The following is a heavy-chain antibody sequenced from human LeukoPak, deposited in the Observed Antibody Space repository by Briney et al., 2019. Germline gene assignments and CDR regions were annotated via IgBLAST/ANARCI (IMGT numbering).Heavy chain of an antibody. CDR1: GGSISSGSYY. V-gene: IGHV4-61*02. CDR3: ARESITGYYYYYYMDV. J-gene: IGHJ6*03. CDR2: IYTSGST. Sequence: SETLSLTCTVSGGSISSGSYYWSWIRQPAGKGLEWIGRIYTSGSTNYNPSLKSRVTISVDTSKNQFSLKLSSVTAADTAVYYCARESITGYYYYYYMDVWGKGTTVTVSS. D-gene: IGHD1-14*01.